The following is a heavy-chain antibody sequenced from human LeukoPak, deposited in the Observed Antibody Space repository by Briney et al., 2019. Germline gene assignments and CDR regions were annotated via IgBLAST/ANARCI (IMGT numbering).Heavy chain of an antibody. CDR3: AKDPSWLGFGEPLMGAGTNWFDP. Sequence: GGSLRLSCAASGFTFRSYGMSWVRQAPGKGLEWVSVISGSAGTTYYADSVKGRFTISRDNSKNTLYLQMNSLRAEDTAVYFCAKDPSWLGFGEPLMGAGTNWFDPWGQGTLVTVSS. CDR1: GFTFRSYG. CDR2: ISGSAGTT. J-gene: IGHJ5*02. V-gene: IGHV3-23*01. D-gene: IGHD3-10*01.